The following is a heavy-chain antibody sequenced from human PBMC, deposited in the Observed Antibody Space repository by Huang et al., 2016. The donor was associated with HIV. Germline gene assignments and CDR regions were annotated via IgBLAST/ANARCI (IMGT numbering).Heavy chain of an antibody. D-gene: IGHD3-3*01. CDR1: GGSFSGYY. J-gene: IGHJ4*02. Sequence: QVQLQQWGAGLLKPSETLSLTCAVYGGSFSGYYWSWIRQPPGKGLEWIGEINHSGSTNYNPSLKSRVTISVDTSKNQCSLKLSSVTAADTAVYYCARGDYDFWSGYSGYFDYWGQGTLVTVSS. CDR3: ARGDYDFWSGYSGYFDY. V-gene: IGHV4-34*01. CDR2: INHSGST.